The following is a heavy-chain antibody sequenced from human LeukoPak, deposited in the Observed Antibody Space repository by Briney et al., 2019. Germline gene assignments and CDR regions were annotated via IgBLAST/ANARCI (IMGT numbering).Heavy chain of an antibody. J-gene: IGHJ5*02. CDR2: IYYSGST. CDR1: GGSISSYY. CDR3: ARDPSMVRGVSWFDP. V-gene: IGHV4-59*12. D-gene: IGHD3-10*01. Sequence: PSETLSLTCTVSGGSISSYYWSWIRQPPGKGLEWIGYIYYSGSTNYNPSLKSRVTISVDTSKNQFSLKLSSVTAADTAVYYCARDPSMVRGVSWFDPWGQGTLVTVSS.